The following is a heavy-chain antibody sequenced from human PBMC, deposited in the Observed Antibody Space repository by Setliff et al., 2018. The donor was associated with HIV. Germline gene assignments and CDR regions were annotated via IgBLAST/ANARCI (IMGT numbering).Heavy chain of an antibody. Sequence: SETLSLTCTVSGGSISSHYWSWIRQPPGKGLEWIGSIYYSGSTNYNPSLKSRVTISVDTSKNQFSLKLSSVTAADTAVYYCARRSGWSLDYWGHGKLVTVSS. CDR2: IYYSGST. D-gene: IGHD6-19*01. J-gene: IGHJ4*01. CDR3: ARRSGWSLDY. V-gene: IGHV4-59*11. CDR1: GGSISSHY.